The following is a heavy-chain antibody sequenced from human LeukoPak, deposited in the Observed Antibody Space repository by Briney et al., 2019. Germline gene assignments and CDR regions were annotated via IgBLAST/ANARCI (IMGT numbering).Heavy chain of an antibody. CDR1: GGSISSYY. J-gene: IGHJ5*02. D-gene: IGHD4-17*01. CDR2: IYYSGST. CDR3: ASGVKRTHCGDYVVCRHDP. Sequence: PSETLSLTCTVSGGSISSYYWSWIRQPPGKGLEWIGYIYYSGSTNYNPSLKSRVTISVDTSKNQFSLKLSSVTAADRAVYYWASGVKRTHCGDYVVCRHDPWGQGTLVTLSA. V-gene: IGHV4-59*01.